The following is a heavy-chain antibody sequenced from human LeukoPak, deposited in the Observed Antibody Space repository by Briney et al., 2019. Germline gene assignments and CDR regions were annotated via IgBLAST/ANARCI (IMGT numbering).Heavy chain of an antibody. Sequence: GGSLRLSCAASGFTFSDYYMSWVRQAPGKGLEWISYISHSGSPLYYTDSVKGRFTISRDNAKNTLYLQMNNLRAEDTAVYYCAKVGIEMATIKGYWGQGTLVTVSS. J-gene: IGHJ4*02. CDR3: AKVGIEMATIKGY. V-gene: IGHV3-11*01. D-gene: IGHD5-24*01. CDR1: GFTFSDYY. CDR2: ISHSGSPL.